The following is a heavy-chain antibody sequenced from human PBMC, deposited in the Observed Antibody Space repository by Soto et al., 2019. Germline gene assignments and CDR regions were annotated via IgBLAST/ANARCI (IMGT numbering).Heavy chain of an antibody. V-gene: IGHV5-51*01. D-gene: IGHD4-17*01. J-gene: IGHJ4*02. CDR3: ATPGSLYGNFDS. CDR2: IYPGDSDT. Sequence: GESLKISCKGSGYNFANYWIGWVRQMPGKGLEWMGTIYPGDSDTRYSPSFQGQVTISADKSISTAYLQWSSLKASDTAMYYCATPGSLYGNFDSWGEGTLVTVSS. CDR1: GYNFANYW.